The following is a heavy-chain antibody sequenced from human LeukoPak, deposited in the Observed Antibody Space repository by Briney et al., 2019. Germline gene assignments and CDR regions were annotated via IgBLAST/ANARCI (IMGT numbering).Heavy chain of an antibody. CDR3: ARRMNYYDSSGYYNDGGFDY. V-gene: IGHV5-51*01. CDR1: GYSFTGYW. D-gene: IGHD3-22*01. J-gene: IGHJ4*02. CDR2: IYPGDSDT. Sequence: GESLKISCKGSGYSFTGYWIGWVRQVPGKGLEWMGIIYPGDSDTRYSPSFQGQVTISADKSISTAYLQWSSLKASDTAMYYCARRMNYYDSSGYYNDGGFDYWGQGTLVTVSS.